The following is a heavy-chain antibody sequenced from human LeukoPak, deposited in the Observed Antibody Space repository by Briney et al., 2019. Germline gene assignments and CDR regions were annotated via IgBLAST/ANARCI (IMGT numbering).Heavy chain of an antibody. CDR2: VYYSGST. J-gene: IGHJ5*02. CDR1: GGSISSSSYY. CDR3: ASQGDTSGYYRGFDP. Sequence: PSETLSLTCTVSGGSISSSSYYWVWFRHPQGKDLEGMGGVYYSGSTYYNPSLKSRVTISVDTSKSQFSLKLSSVTAADTAVYYCASQGDTSGYYRGFDPWGQGTLVTVSS. V-gene: IGHV4-39*01. D-gene: IGHD3-22*01.